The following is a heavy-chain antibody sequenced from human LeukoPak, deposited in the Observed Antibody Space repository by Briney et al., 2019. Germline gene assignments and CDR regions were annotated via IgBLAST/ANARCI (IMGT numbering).Heavy chain of an antibody. J-gene: IGHJ6*03. Sequence: GGSLRLSCAVSGFPLSSYAMSWVRQAPGKGLEWVSATSSSDAGTYYADSVKGRFTISRDNSKSTLYLQMNSLRAEDTAVYYCAKGRGWEASYYYYYMDVWGKGTTVTISS. CDR3: AKGRGWEASYYYYYMDV. CDR1: GFPLSSYA. D-gene: IGHD1-26*01. CDR2: TSSSDAGT. V-gene: IGHV3-23*01.